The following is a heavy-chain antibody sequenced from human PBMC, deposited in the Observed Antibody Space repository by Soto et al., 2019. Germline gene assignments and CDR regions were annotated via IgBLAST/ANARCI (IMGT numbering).Heavy chain of an antibody. CDR1: GETFRRDV. D-gene: IGHD6-6*01. CDR2: LTPMSGTT. J-gene: IGHJ1*01. Sequence: QVQLVQSGAEVKKSGSSVKVSCKAPGETFRRDVISWVRQAPGQGLEWLGGLTPMSGTTDYAQKFQARVTISADKSTGTAYFELSSLAFDDTGVYYCARGVSMAGRPGFFHHWGQGSLVTVSS. CDR3: ARGVSMAGRPGFFHH. V-gene: IGHV1-69*06.